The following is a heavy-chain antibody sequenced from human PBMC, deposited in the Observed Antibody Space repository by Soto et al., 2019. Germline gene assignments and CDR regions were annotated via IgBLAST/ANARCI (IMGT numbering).Heavy chain of an antibody. D-gene: IGHD5-18*01. V-gene: IGHV4-30-4*01. Sequence: VQLQESGPGLVEPSQTLSLTCTVSGCSIISGDYYWGWIRQPPGKGLEWIGYIFYCGSTYYNPSLKSRVTISVDTSKHQFSLKLRSVTAADTAVYYCARASPVVTDVWGQGTTVTVSS. CDR3: ARASPVVTDV. J-gene: IGHJ6*02. CDR2: IFYCGST. CDR1: GCSIISGDYY.